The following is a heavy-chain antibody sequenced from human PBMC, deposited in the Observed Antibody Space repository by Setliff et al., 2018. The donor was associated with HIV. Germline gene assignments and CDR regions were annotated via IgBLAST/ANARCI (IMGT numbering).Heavy chain of an antibody. J-gene: IGHJ4*02. V-gene: IGHV4-34*01. Sequence: SETLSLTCAVYGGSFSGYYWSWIRQPPGKGLEWIGEINHSGSTNYNMSLWSRVTISLDASRNQFSLELISATAADTAVYFCARVALAGMSACPFYFDYWGQGALVTVSS. CDR3: ARVALAGMSACPFYFDY. D-gene: IGHD6-19*01. CDR2: INHSGST. CDR1: GGSFSGYY.